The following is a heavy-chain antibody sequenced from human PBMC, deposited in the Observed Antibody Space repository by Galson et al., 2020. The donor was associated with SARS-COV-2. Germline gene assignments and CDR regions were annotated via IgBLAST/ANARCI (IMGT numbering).Heavy chain of an antibody. J-gene: IGHJ6*02. D-gene: IGHD5-12*01. V-gene: IGHV4-34*01. CDR2: INHSGST. Sequence: SETLSLTCAVYGGSFSGYYCSWSWIRQPPGKGLEWIGEINHSGSTNYNPSLKSRVTISIDTSKNQFSLNLSSVTVADTAVYYCARGKREVATFRICNSGMDVWGQGTTVTVSS. CDR1: GGSFSGYY. CDR3: ARGKREVATFRICNSGMDV.